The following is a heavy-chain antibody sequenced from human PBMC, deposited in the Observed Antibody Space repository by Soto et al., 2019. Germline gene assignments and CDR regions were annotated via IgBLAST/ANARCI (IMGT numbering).Heavy chain of an antibody. J-gene: IGHJ4*02. CDR1: GFTFSDYG. Sequence: QVHLVESGGGVVQPGGSLRLSCAGSGFTFSDYGMHWVRQAPGKGLEWVAVLWYDGSGEYYTDSVRGRFTISRVNSKNTLYLQMNNLRDEDTGVYYCAGDSVRFLEHFSKDYFDYWGQGTRVTVSS. V-gene: IGHV3-33*08. CDR3: AGDSVRFLEHFSKDYFDY. D-gene: IGHD3-3*01. CDR2: LWYDGSGE.